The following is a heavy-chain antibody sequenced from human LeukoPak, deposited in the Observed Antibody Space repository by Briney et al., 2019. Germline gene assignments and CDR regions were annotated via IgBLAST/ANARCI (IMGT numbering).Heavy chain of an antibody. V-gene: IGHV4-39*01. D-gene: IGHD5-18*01. CDR3: SRRGNNYGLLFDF. CDR2: IYYSGRA. Sequence: SETLSLTCTVSGGSINNTNYYWGWIRQPPGKGLEWVGSIYYSGRAYYSPSLKSRATISVDTSKNQFSLKLTSVTAADTAVFYCSRRGNNYGLLFDFWGQGILVTVSS. J-gene: IGHJ4*02. CDR1: GGSINNTNYY.